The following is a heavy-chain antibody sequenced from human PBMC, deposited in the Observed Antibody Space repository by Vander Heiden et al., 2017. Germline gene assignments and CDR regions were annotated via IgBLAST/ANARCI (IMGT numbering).Heavy chain of an antibody. D-gene: IGHD7-27*01. V-gene: IGHV3-33*01. CDR2: IWHDGSRQ. CDR3: GRDLGHWPQIRLDP. CDR1: GFIRDRFG. J-gene: IGHJ5*02. Sequence: QVHLVETGGGVVQPGTSLRLSCTGSGFIRDRFGFHWVRRAPGKGLEWVGVIWHDGSRQEYGAPVKGRFTISRDDSKDTLYLQMDYLRVEDTAVYYCGRDLGHWPQIRLDPWGQGTQVIVSS.